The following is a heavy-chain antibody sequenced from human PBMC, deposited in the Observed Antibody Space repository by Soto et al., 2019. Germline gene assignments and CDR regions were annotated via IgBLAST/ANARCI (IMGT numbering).Heavy chain of an antibody. CDR3: AKFYCSGGSCYHFDY. CDR1: GFTFSSYG. Sequence: RGSLRLSCAASGFTFSSYGMHWVRQAPGKGLEWVAVISYDGSNKYYADSVKGRFTISRDNSKNTLYLQMNSLRAEDKAVYYCAKFYCSGGSCYHFDYCGQVNLVTVSS. CDR2: ISYDGSNK. V-gene: IGHV3-30*18. D-gene: IGHD2-15*01. J-gene: IGHJ4*02.